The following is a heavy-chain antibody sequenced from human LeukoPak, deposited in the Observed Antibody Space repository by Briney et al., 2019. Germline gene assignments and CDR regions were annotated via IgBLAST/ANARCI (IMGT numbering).Heavy chain of an antibody. J-gene: IGHJ5*02. CDR1: GFTFDDYA. V-gene: IGHV3-9*01. CDR3: AKSAVFGELSANWFDP. D-gene: IGHD3-10*01. CDR2: ISWNSGSI. Sequence: PGRSLRLSCAASGFTFDDYAMHWVRQAPGKGLEWVSGISWNSGSIGYADSVKGRFTISRDNAKNSLYLQMNSLRAEDTALYYCAKSAVFGELSANWFDPWGQGTLVTVSS.